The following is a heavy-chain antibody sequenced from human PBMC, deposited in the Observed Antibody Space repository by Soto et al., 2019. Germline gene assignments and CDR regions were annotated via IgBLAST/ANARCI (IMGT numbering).Heavy chain of an antibody. CDR1: GGTFSSYA. J-gene: IGHJ6*02. Sequence: SVKVSCKSSGGTFSSYAICCVRQAPGQGLEWMGGIIPIFGTANYAQKFQGRVTITADKSTSTAYMELSSLRSEDTAVYYCARGKYEQWLVHDYYYGMDVWGQGTTVTVSS. V-gene: IGHV1-69*06. CDR3: ARGKYEQWLVHDYYYGMDV. D-gene: IGHD6-19*01. CDR2: IIPIFGTA.